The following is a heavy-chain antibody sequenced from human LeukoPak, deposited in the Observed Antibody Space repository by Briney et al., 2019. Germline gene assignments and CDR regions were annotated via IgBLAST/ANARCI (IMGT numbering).Heavy chain of an antibody. V-gene: IGHV4-38-2*01. CDR3: ASGGFGGDDGRFVDY. CDR2: IYHSGST. Sequence: SPSETLSLTCAVSGYSISSGYYWGWIRQPPGKGLEWIGSIYHSGSTYYNPSLKSRVTISVDTSKNQFSLKLSSVTAADTAVYYCASGGFGGDDGRFVDYWGQGTLVTVSS. CDR1: GYSISSGYY. D-gene: IGHD2-21*02. J-gene: IGHJ4*02.